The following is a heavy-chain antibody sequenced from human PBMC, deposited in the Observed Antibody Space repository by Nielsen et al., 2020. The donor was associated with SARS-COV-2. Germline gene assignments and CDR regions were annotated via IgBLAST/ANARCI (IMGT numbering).Heavy chain of an antibody. J-gene: IGHJ4*02. CDR2: ISWNSGSI. Sequence: SLKISCAASGFTFDDYAMHWVRQAPGKGLEWVSGISWNSGSIGYADSVKGRFTISRDNAKNSLYLQMNSLRAEDTALYYCARDSSSTSVDYWGQGTLVTVSS. V-gene: IGHV3-9*01. D-gene: IGHD2-2*01. CDR3: ARDSSSTSVDY. CDR1: GFTFDDYA.